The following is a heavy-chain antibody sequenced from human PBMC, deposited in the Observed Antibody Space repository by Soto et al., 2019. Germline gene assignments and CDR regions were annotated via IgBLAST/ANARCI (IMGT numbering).Heavy chain of an antibody. CDR1: GFSLSTSGVG. CDR3: AHRAVTTLDY. D-gene: IGHD4-17*01. CDR2: IYWDNDK. V-gene: IGHV2-5*02. J-gene: IGHJ4*02. Sequence: QITLKESGPTLVKPTQTLTLTCTFSGFSLSTSGVGVGWIRQPPGKALEWLALIYWDNDKRYSPSLKNRPTTTKDTSKHQVVLIMTNMDPVDTATYYCAHRAVTTLDYWGQGTLVTVSS.